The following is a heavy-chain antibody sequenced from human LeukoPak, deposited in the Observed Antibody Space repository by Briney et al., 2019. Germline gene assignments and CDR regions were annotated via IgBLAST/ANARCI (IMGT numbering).Heavy chain of an antibody. CDR2: INPNSGGT. J-gene: IGHJ4*02. V-gene: IGHV1-2*02. CDR3: ARDRYETTATPGFDY. CDR1: GYTFTGYY. D-gene: IGHD4-17*01. Sequence: ASVKVSCKASGYTFTGYYMHWVRQAPGQGLEWMGWINPNSGGTNYAQKFQGRVTMTRDTSISTAYMELSRLRSDDTAVYYCARDRYETTATPGFDYWGQGTLVTVSS.